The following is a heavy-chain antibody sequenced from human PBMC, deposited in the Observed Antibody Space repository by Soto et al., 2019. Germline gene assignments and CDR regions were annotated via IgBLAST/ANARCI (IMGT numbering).Heavy chain of an antibody. J-gene: IGHJ4*02. D-gene: IGHD2-15*01. Sequence: EVHLVESGGGLVQPGGSLRLSCAASGLTFRTYWVIWVRQAPGKGLVWVSRVYNDGDTTMHAASVTGRFTISRDNAKNRVYLQMSGLRVEDTAMYYCEIRPGYSTGGDYWGQGTLVTVSS. CDR1: GLTFRTYW. V-gene: IGHV3-74*03. CDR2: VYNDGDTT. CDR3: EIRPGYSTGGDY.